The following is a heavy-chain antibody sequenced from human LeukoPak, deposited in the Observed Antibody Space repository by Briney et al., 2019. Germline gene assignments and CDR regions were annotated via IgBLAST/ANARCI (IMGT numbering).Heavy chain of an antibody. CDR3: AKVPTVTTVYYFDY. V-gene: IGHV3-48*01. CDR1: GFTFSAYS. J-gene: IGHJ4*02. Sequence: GGSLRLSCAASGFTFSAYSMNWVRQAPGKGLEWVSFISGGGGTIYYADSVKGRFTISRDNAKNSLHLQMDSLRVEDTAVYYCAKVPTVTTVYYFDYWGQGTLVTVSS. D-gene: IGHD4-17*01. CDR2: ISGGGGTI.